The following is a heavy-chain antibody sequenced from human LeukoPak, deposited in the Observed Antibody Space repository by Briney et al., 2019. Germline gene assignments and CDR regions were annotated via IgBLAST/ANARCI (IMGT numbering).Heavy chain of an antibody. Sequence: PSETLSLTCAVYGGSFSGYYWSWIRQPPGKGLEWIGEINHSGSTNYNPSLKSRVTISVDTSKNQFSLKLSSVTAADTAVYYCARGRLTIFWPVWYFGYWGQGTLVTVSS. D-gene: IGHD3-9*01. CDR2: INHSGST. J-gene: IGHJ4*02. V-gene: IGHV4-34*01. CDR1: GGSFSGYY. CDR3: ARGRLTIFWPVWYFGY.